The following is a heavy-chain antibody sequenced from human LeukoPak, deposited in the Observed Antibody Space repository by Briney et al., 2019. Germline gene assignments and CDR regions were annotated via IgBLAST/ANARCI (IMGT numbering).Heavy chain of an antibody. J-gene: IGHJ4*02. CDR3: AKDLYATKYSGSYFAVY. CDR2: ISGSGGST. D-gene: IGHD1-26*01. CDR1: GFTFSSYA. V-gene: IGHV3-23*01. Sequence: GGSLRLSCAASGFTFSSYAMSWVRQAPGKGLEWVSAISGSGGSTYYADSVKGRFTISRDNSKNTLYLQMNSLRAEDTAVYYCAKDLYATKYSGSYFAVYWGQGTLVTVSS.